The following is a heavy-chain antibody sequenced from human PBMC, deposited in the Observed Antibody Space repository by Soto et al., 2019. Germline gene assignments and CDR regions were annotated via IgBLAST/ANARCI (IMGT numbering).Heavy chain of an antibody. CDR2: INPSGGST. Sequence: QVQLVQSGAEVKKPGASVKVSGKASGYTFTSYYMHWVRQAPGQALEWMGIINPSGGSTSYAQKFQGRVTMTRDTSTSTVYMELSSLRSEDTAVYYCAREDVGEDDAFDIWGQGTMVTVSS. J-gene: IGHJ3*02. CDR3: AREDVGEDDAFDI. V-gene: IGHV1-46*01. CDR1: GYTFTSYY.